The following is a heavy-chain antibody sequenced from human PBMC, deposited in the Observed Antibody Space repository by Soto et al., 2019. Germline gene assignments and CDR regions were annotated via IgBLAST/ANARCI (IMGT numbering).Heavy chain of an antibody. CDR1: GFSFSNYA. CDR3: AKFSATPVYAISSAPDY. V-gene: IGHV3-23*01. Sequence: PGGSLRLSCAASGFSFSNYAMTWVRQAPGKGLEWVSAISGGGSNTFYADSVKGRFTISRDNSRKNLYLQMTSLTAEDAAVYYCAKFSATPVYAISSAPDYWGQGTLVTVSS. J-gene: IGHJ4*02. D-gene: IGHD6-6*01. CDR2: ISGGGSNT.